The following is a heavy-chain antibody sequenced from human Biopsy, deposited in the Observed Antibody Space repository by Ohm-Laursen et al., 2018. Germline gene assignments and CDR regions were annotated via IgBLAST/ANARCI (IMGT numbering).Heavy chain of an antibody. D-gene: IGHD3-3*01. CDR1: GDTFSGYY. J-gene: IGHJ4*02. Sequence: SETLSLTCAVYGDTFSGYYWSWIRQPPGKGLEWIGEINHSGSTNYNPSLKSRVTVSVDTSKNQFSLRLNSVTAADTAVYYCARQVDFWSGYVDYWGQGTLVAVSS. V-gene: IGHV4-34*01. CDR3: ARQVDFWSGYVDY. CDR2: INHSGST.